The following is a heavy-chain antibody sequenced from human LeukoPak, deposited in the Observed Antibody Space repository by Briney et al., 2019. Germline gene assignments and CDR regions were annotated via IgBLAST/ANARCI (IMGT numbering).Heavy chain of an antibody. Sequence: ASVKVSCKASGGTFSSYAISWVRQAPGQGLEWMGGIIPIFGTANYAQKFQGRVTITADKSTSTAYMELSSLRSEDTAVYYCARAAAKIRGIAVAGLFFDYWGQGTLVTVSS. CDR3: ARAAAKIRGIAVAGLFFDY. CDR2: IIPIFGTA. CDR1: GGTFSSYA. D-gene: IGHD6-19*01. V-gene: IGHV1-69*06. J-gene: IGHJ4*02.